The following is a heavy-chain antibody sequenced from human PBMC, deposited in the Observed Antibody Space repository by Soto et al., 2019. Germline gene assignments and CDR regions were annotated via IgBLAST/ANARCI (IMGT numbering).Heavy chain of an antibody. CDR2: IWYDGSDK. D-gene: IGHD2-21*01. Sequence: QVHLVESGGGVVQPGRSLRLSCAASGFTFSSYGMHWVRQAPGKGLEWVAVIWYDGSDKYYADSVRGRFTISRDNSKNTLYLQLSSLRAEDTAVYYCARDWRYCSGDCCHGGMDVWGQGTTVTVSS. V-gene: IGHV3-33*01. J-gene: IGHJ6*02. CDR3: ARDWRYCSGDCCHGGMDV. CDR1: GFTFSSYG.